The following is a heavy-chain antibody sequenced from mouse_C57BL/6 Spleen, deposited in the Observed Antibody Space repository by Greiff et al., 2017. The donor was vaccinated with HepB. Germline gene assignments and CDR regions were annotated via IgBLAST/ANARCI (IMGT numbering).Heavy chain of an antibody. CDR1: GFTFSDYG. Sequence: EVKVVESGGGLVKPGGSLKLSCAASGFTFSDYGMHWVRQAPEKGLEWVAYISSGSSTIYYADTVKGRFTISRDNAKNTLFLQMTSLRSEDTAMYYCANYYGSRGAMDYWGQGTSVTVSS. CDR2: ISSGSSTI. D-gene: IGHD1-1*01. V-gene: IGHV5-17*01. CDR3: ANYYGSRGAMDY. J-gene: IGHJ4*01.